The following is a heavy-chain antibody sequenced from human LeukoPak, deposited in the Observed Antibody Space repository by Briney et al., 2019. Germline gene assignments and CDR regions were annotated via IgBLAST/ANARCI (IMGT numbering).Heavy chain of an antibody. CDR3: ADLGYSYGYGLDY. J-gene: IGHJ4*02. Sequence: SVKVSCKASGGTFSSYAISWVRQAPGQGLEWMGGIIPIFGTANYAQKFQGRVTITADESTSTAYMELSSLRSEDTAVYYCADLGYSYGYGLDYWGQGTLVTVSS. D-gene: IGHD5-18*01. CDR2: IIPIFGTA. CDR1: GGTFSSYA. V-gene: IGHV1-69*13.